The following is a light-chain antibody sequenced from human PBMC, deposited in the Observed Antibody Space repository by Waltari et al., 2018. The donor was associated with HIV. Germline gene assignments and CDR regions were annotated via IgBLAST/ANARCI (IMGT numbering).Light chain of an antibody. J-gene: IGLJ3*02. CDR3: QAWDSSTAWV. CDR2: QDS. CDR1: KLGDKY. V-gene: IGLV3-1*01. Sequence: SYELTQPPSVSVSPGQTASITCSGDKLGDKYACWYQQKPGKSPVLVMYQDSKRPSGIPERFSGPNSVNTATLTISGTQAMDEAAYYCQAWDSSTAWVFGGGTKLTVL.